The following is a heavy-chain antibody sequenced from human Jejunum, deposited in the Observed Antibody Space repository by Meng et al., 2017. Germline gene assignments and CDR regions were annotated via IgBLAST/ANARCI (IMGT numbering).Heavy chain of an antibody. Sequence: ASVKVSCKASGYNFISYYIHWVRQAPGQGLEWIGIINPSVGSTSYAQNFRGRVTMTRDTSTSTVYMELSSLRSDDTTIYYCARDRHYYGSGSSQPPYYWGQGTLVTVSS. D-gene: IGHD3-10*01. J-gene: IGHJ4*02. CDR2: INPSVGST. CDR3: ARDRHYYGSGSSQPPYY. V-gene: IGHV1-46*01. CDR1: GYNFISYY.